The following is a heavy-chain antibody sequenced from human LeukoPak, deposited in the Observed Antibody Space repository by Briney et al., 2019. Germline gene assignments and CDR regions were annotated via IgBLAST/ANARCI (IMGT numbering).Heavy chain of an antibody. V-gene: IGHV1-2*02. J-gene: IGHJ4*02. CDR3: ARAATVTTHYFDY. CDR1: GYTFTGYY. D-gene: IGHD4-17*01. Sequence: ASVKVSCKASGYTFTGYYMHWVRQAPRQGLEWMGWINPNSGGTNYAQKFQGRVTMTRDTSISTAYMELSRLRSDDTAVYYCARAATVTTHYFDYWGQGTLVTVSS. CDR2: INPNSGGT.